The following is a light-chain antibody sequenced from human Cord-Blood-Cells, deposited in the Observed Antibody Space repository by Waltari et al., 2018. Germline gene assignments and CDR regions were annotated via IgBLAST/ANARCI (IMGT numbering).Light chain of an antibody. J-gene: IGLJ2*01. CDR2: GKN. V-gene: IGLV3-19*01. Sequence: SSELTQDPAVSVALGQTVRITCQGDSLRSYYASWYQQKPGQAPVIVIDGKNNRPSGIPDRFSGSSSGNTASLTITGAQAEDDADYYCNSRDSSGNHVVFGGGTKLTVL. CDR1: SLRSYY. CDR3: NSRDSSGNHVV.